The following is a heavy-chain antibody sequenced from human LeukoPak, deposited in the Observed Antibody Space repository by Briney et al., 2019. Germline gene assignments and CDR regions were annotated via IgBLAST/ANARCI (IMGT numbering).Heavy chain of an antibody. CDR1: GFTVSSNY. CDR2: IYSGGST. V-gene: IGHV3-66*01. Sequence: PGGSLRLSCAASGFTVSSNYMSWVRQSPGKGLAWVSVIYSGGSTYYADSVKGRFTISRDNSKNTLYLQMNSLRAEDTAVYYCARGGSSSFPYYFDYWGQGTLVTVSS. J-gene: IGHJ4*02. D-gene: IGHD6-13*01. CDR3: ARGGSSSFPYYFDY.